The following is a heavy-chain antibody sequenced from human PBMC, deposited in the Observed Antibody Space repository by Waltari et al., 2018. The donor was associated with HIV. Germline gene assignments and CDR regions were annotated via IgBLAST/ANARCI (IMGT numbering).Heavy chain of an antibody. CDR2: IYYSGST. Sequence: QVQLQESVPGLVKPSETLSLTCTVSGGSISSYYWSWIRQPPGKGLEWIGYIYYSGSTNYNPSLKSRVTISVDTSKNQFSLKLSSVTAADTAVYYCARGSVEIPDYWGQGTLVTVSS. CDR1: GGSISSYY. V-gene: IGHV4-59*01. CDR3: ARGSVEIPDY. D-gene: IGHD2-21*01. J-gene: IGHJ4*02.